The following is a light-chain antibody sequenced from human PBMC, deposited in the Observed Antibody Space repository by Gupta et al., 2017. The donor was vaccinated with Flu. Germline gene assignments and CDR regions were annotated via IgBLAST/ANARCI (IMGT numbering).Light chain of an antibody. CDR3: QLWDSSSDHVV. CDR1: NIASKS. J-gene: IGLJ3*02. Sequence: SSVMNQPPSVSVAPGKTATITCGGDNIASKSVHWYQQKPGQAPVLVVHDDFDRPSGIPERFSGSNSGNTATLTISRVEAGDEADYYCQLWDSSSDHVVFGGGTKLTVL. CDR2: DDF. V-gene: IGLV3-21*03.